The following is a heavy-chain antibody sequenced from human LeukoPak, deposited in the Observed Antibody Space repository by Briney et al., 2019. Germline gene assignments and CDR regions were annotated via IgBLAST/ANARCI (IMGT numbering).Heavy chain of an antibody. CDR2: IYYSGST. J-gene: IGHJ4*02. CDR1: GGSISSGDHY. CDR3: ARYYYDSSGYYYDY. Sequence: SETLSLTCTVSGGSISSGDHYWNWIRQPPGKGLEWIGYIYYSGSTNYNPSLKSRVTISVDTSKNQFSLKLSSVTAADTAVYYCARYYYDSSGYYYDYWGQGTLVTVSS. V-gene: IGHV4-61*08. D-gene: IGHD3-22*01.